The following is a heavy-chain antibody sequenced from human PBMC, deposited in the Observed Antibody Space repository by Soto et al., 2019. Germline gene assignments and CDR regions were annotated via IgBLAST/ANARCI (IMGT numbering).Heavy chain of an antibody. Sequence: SETLPLTCTVSGGSIRSSSYYCGWIRQPPGKGLEWIGNIYYSGSAYYNPSRKSRVTISVDMSKNTLYLQMNSLRAEDTAVYYCAKDGDDSRPPDAFDMWGQGTMVTVSS. CDR3: AKDGDDSRPPDAFDM. V-gene: IGHV4-39*07. CDR2: IYYSGSA. CDR1: GGSIRSSSYY. J-gene: IGHJ3*02. D-gene: IGHD3-22*01.